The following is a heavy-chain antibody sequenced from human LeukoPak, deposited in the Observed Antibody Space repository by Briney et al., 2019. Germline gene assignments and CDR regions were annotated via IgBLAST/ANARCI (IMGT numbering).Heavy chain of an antibody. Sequence: PGGSLRLSCVASGFTFSSHGMRWVRQAPGKGLEWVAVTWYDGSTKYYADSVKGRFTISRDNSKNTLSLEMNSLRAEDTAVYYCARWGNYKVMDVWGQGTTVTVSS. CDR1: GFTFSSHG. D-gene: IGHD1-7*01. CDR2: TWYDGSTK. CDR3: ARWGNYKVMDV. V-gene: IGHV3-33*01. J-gene: IGHJ6*02.